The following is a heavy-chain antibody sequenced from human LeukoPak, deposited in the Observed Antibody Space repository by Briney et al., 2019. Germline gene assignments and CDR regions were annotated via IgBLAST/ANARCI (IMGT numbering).Heavy chain of an antibody. D-gene: IGHD3-3*01. J-gene: IGHJ5*02. Sequence: ASVKVSCKASGYTFTGYYMHWVRQAPGQGLEWMGRINPNSGGTNYAQKFQGRVTMTRDTSISTAYMELSRLRSDDTAVYYCTRPPIWSGPTYNWFDPWGQGTLVTVSS. CDR2: INPNSGGT. V-gene: IGHV1-2*06. CDR1: GYTFTGYY. CDR3: TRPPIWSGPTYNWFDP.